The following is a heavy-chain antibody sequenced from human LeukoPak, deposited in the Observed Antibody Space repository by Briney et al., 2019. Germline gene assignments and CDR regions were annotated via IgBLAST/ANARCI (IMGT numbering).Heavy chain of an antibody. Sequence: GRSARLSCAASGFILSKYAMHCVPQAPDKGREWVAGIYYDGRNTDYAESVKGRFTSSRDNSKNTLYLQMNSLRAEDTAVYYCARDRGQNHGVFELFGYWGQGTLVTVSS. CDR2: IYYDGRNT. D-gene: IGHD1-14*01. V-gene: IGHV3-30*04. J-gene: IGHJ4*02. CDR1: GFILSKYA. CDR3: ARDRGQNHGVFELFGY.